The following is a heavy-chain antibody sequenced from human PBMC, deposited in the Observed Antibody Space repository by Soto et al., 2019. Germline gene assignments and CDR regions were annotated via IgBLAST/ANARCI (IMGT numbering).Heavy chain of an antibody. D-gene: IGHD3-10*01. Sequence: GGSLRLSCAASVFTFSSYWMSWVRQAPGKGLEWVANIKQDGSEKYYVDSVKGRFTISRDNAKNSLYLQMNSLRAEDTAVYYCARDMVRGVNHYWGQGTLVTVSS. CDR1: VFTFSSYW. CDR2: IKQDGSEK. CDR3: ARDMVRGVNHY. J-gene: IGHJ4*02. V-gene: IGHV3-7*01.